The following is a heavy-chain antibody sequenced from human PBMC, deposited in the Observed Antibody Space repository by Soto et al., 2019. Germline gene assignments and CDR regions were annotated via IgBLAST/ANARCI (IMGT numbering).Heavy chain of an antibody. CDR2: ISYDGSNK. CDR1: GFTFSSYG. V-gene: IGHV3-30*18. J-gene: IGHJ6*02. D-gene: IGHD6-19*01. Sequence: GGPLRLSCAASGFTFSSYGMHWVRQAPGKGLEWVAVISYDGSNKYYADSVKGRFTISRDNSKNTLYLQMNSLRAEDTAVYYCAKAQAEQWLVNDYYYYGMDVWGQGTTVTVSS. CDR3: AKAQAEQWLVNDYYYYGMDV.